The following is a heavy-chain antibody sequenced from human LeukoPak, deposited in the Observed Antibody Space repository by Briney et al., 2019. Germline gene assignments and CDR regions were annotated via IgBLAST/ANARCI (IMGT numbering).Heavy chain of an antibody. CDR3: AYSGFNARYFDY. V-gene: IGHV3-30*03. J-gene: IGHJ4*02. CDR1: GFTFSSYG. Sequence: GGSLRLSCAASGFTFSSYGMHWVRQAPGKGLEWVAVISYDGSNKYYADSVKGRFTISRDNSKNTLYLQMNSLRAEDTAVYYCAYSGFNARYFDYWGQGTLVTVSS. D-gene: IGHD1-26*01. CDR2: ISYDGSNK.